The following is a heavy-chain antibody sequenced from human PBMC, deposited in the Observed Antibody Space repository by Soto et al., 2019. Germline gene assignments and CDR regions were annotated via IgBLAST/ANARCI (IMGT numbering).Heavy chain of an antibody. V-gene: IGHV3-9*01. Sequence: ALTVYCVAPGVPRNDYAIHWVRQAPGKGLETVSGISWNSGSIGYADSVKGRFTISRDNAKNSLYLQMNSLRAEDTALYYCAKDIEAYNWNDGPFDYWGQGSLVTVSS. CDR1: GVPRNDYA. D-gene: IGHD1-20*01. CDR2: ISWNSGSI. J-gene: IGHJ4*02. CDR3: AKDIEAYNWNDGPFDY.